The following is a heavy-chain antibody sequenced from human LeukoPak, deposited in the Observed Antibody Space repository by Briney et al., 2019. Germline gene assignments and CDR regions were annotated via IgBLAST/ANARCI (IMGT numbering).Heavy chain of an antibody. CDR2: IYYSGST. Sequence: PSETLSLTCTVSGGSISSSSYYWGWIRQPPGKGLEWIGSIYYSGSTYYNPSLKSRVTISVDTSKNQFSLKLSSVTAADTAVNYCVGWAYDSSGYSIDAFDIWGQGTMVTVSS. D-gene: IGHD3-22*01. CDR1: GGSISSSSYY. J-gene: IGHJ3*02. CDR3: VGWAYDSSGYSIDAFDI. V-gene: IGHV4-39*01.